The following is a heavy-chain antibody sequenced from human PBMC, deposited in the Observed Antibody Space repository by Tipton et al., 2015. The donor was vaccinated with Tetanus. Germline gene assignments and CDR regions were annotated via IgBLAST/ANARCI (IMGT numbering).Heavy chain of an antibody. D-gene: IGHD2-21*01. CDR2: IYYTGST. CDR1: GGSINNYY. CDR3: ARLTGHSMDVVDYYYFGMDV. Sequence: TLSLTCTVSGGSINNYYWSWIRQPPGKGLEWIGYIYYTGSTNYNPSLKSGVTISLDTSKNQFSLKLTSVSAADTAVYYCARLTGHSMDVVDYYYFGMDVWGQGTKVTVSS. J-gene: IGHJ6*02. V-gene: IGHV4-59*01.